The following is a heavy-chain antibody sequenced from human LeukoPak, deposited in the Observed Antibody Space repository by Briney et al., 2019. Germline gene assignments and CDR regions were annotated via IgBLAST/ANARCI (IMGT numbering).Heavy chain of an antibody. D-gene: IGHD3-9*01. CDR1: GSTFSNAW. CDR2: ITSKTDGGTT. V-gene: IGHV3-15*01. J-gene: IGHJ5*02. CDR3: TTDGRYDILTGYYLAP. Sequence: GGSLRLSCAASGSTFSNAWMSWVRQAPGKGLEWVGRITSKTDGGTTDYAAAVKGRFTISRDDSKNTLYLQMNSLKTEDTAVYYCTTDGRYDILTGYYLAPWGQGTLVTVSS.